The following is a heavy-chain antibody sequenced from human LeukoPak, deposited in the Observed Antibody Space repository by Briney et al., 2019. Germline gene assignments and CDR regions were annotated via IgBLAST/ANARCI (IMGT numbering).Heavy chain of an antibody. CDR3: SKAQFRYFDWLSSFYYYAMDV. D-gene: IGHD3-9*01. J-gene: IGHJ6*02. V-gene: IGHV3-30*18. Sequence: GMSLRLSCAASGFTFRNYGFHWVRQAPGKELEGVAVISHDGTEKKYAESVQGRFTISSDNSKNTVSLQLNSLRPEDTAVYYCSKAQFRYFDWLSSFYYYAMDVWGQGTTVTVSS. CDR2: ISHDGTEK. CDR1: GFTFRNYG.